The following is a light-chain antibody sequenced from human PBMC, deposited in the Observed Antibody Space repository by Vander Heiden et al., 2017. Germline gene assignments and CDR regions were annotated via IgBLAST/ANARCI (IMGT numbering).Light chain of an antibody. J-gene: IGLJ3*02. CDR2: KDS. CDR1: ALPKQY. Sequence: SYELTQPPSVSVSQGQTDRNTCSGDALPKQYAYWYQQKPGQAPVLVIYKDSERPSGIPERFSGSSSGTTVTLTISGVQAEDEADYYCQSADSSGTYTVFGGGTKLTVL. V-gene: IGLV3-25*03. CDR3: QSADSSGTYTV.